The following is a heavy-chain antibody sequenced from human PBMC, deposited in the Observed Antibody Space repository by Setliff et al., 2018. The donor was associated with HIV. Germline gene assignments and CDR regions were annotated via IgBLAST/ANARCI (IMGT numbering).Heavy chain of an antibody. V-gene: IGHV3-11*06. CDR1: GFTFTNYY. D-gene: IGHD6-19*01. CDR3: TPQWPVGY. J-gene: IGHJ4*02. CDR2: ISVSGTDI. Sequence: GGSLRLSCAASGFTFTNYYMSWIRQAPGKGLELLSYISVSGTDIKYADSVKGRFTISRDNAGNSLYLQMNSLRLEDTAVYYCTPQWPVGYWGQGTPVTVSS.